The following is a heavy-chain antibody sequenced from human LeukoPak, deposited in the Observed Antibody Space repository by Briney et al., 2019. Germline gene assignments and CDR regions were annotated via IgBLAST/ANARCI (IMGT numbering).Heavy chain of an antibody. D-gene: IGHD2-15*01. Sequence: PSETLSLTCAVSGYSISSGYYWGWIRQPPGKGLEWIGSIYNSGSTHYNPSLKSRVTIPVDRSKNQFSLKLSSVTAADTAVYYCASHCSGGSCYEGYNWFDPWGQGTLVTVSS. J-gene: IGHJ5*02. CDR3: ASHCSGGSCYEGYNWFDP. CDR1: GYSISSGYY. CDR2: IYNSGST. V-gene: IGHV4-38-2*01.